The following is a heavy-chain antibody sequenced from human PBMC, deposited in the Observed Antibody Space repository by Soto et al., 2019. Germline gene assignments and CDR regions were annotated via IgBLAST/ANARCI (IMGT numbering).Heavy chain of an antibody. D-gene: IGHD3-3*01. Sequence: GGSLRLSCAASGFTFSSYSMNWVRQAPGKGLEWVSSISSSSSYIYYADSVKGRFTISRDNAKNSLYLQMNSLRAEDTAVYYCARRYDFWAYYGMDVWGQGTTVTVSS. CDR1: GFTFSSYS. V-gene: IGHV3-21*01. CDR2: ISSSSSYI. CDR3: ARRYDFWAYYGMDV. J-gene: IGHJ6*02.